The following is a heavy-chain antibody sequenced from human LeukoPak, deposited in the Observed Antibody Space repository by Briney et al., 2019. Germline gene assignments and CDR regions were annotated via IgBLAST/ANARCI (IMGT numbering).Heavy chain of an antibody. Sequence: GESLKISCKGSGSSFSRYWIAWVRQMPGKGLEWMGVIYPGDSDIRYSPSFQGQVTISVDKSTSTVYLQWSSLKASDTAMYYCAGRLRLGWFDPWGQGTLVTVSS. V-gene: IGHV5-51*01. CDR2: IYPGDSDI. CDR3: AGRLRLGWFDP. CDR1: GSSFSRYW. D-gene: IGHD2-15*01. J-gene: IGHJ5*02.